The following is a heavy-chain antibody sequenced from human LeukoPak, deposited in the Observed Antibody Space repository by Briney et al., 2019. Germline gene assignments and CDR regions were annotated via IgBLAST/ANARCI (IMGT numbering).Heavy chain of an antibody. J-gene: IGHJ6*03. CDR2: IRYDGSNK. D-gene: IGHD6-13*01. Sequence: GRSLRLSCAASGFTFSSYAMHWVRQAPGKGLEWVAFIRYDGSNKYYADSVRGRFTISRDNSKNALYLRMNSLRAEDTAVYYCAKGPGGSSWYLSTFYYYYYMDVWGKGTTVTISS. V-gene: IGHV3-30*02. CDR3: AKGPGGSSWYLSTFYYYYYMDV. CDR1: GFTFSSYA.